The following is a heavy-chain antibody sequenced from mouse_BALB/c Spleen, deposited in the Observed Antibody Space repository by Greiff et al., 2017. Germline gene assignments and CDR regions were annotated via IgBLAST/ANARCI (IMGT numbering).Heavy chain of an antibody. D-gene: IGHD2-3*01. CDR3: ARSYDGYSAWFAY. J-gene: IGHJ3*01. Sequence: EVQGVESGPELVKPGASVKMSCKASGYTFTDYYMDWVKQSHGESFEWIGRVNPYNGGTSYNQKFKGKATLTVDKSSSTAYMELNSLTSEDSAVYYCARSYDGYSAWFAYWGQGTLVTVSA. V-gene: IGHV1-19*01. CDR1: GYTFTDYY. CDR2: VNPYNGGT.